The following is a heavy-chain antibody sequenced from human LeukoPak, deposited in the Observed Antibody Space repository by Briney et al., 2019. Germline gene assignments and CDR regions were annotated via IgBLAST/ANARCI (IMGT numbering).Heavy chain of an antibody. V-gene: IGHV3-74*01. Sequence: GGSLGLSCAASGNYWMHWVRQVPGKGLVWVSHINSDGSWTSYADSVKGRFTISKDNAKNTVYLQMNSLRAEDTAVYYCVSFYETYWGRGTLVTVSS. J-gene: IGHJ4*02. CDR1: GNYW. CDR3: VSFYETY. CDR2: INSDGSWT. D-gene: IGHD2/OR15-2a*01.